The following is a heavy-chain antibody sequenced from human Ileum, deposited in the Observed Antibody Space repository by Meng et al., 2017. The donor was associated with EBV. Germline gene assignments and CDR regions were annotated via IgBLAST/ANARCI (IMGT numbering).Heavy chain of an antibody. Sequence: QGQPRGSGPGLVKSSGTLSLTCGVSGDSMTNNNWWTWVRQPPGKGLEWIGEIYHSGSTNYNPSLQSRATISVDMSKKQFSLKLRSVTAADTAVYYCARTGVGLAFDYWGLGTLVTVSS. D-gene: IGHD2-8*01. V-gene: IGHV4-4*02. CDR1: GDSMTNNNW. CDR2: IYHSGST. J-gene: IGHJ4*02. CDR3: ARTGVGLAFDY.